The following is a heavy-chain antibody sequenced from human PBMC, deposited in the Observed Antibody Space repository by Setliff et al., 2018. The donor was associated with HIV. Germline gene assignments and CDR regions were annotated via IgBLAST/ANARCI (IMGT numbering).Heavy chain of an antibody. Sequence: SETLSLTCTVPGGSINDQYFSWIRQPPGKGLEWIGSIDYSESTKYNPSLNSRGTISLDKPKNELSLKLTSVTAADTAVYYCAREVDVVTTSDAFDIWGQGTMVTVSS. V-gene: IGHV4-59*11. J-gene: IGHJ3*02. CDR2: IDYSEST. CDR3: AREVDVVTTSDAFDI. D-gene: IGHD2-21*02. CDR1: GGSINDQY.